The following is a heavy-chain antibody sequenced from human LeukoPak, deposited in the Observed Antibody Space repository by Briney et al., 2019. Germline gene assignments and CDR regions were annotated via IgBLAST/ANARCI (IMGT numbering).Heavy chain of an antibody. Sequence: SQTLSLTCAISGDSVSSNSAAWNWIRQSPSRGLEWLGRTYYRSKWYNDYAVSVKSRITINPDTSKNQFSLQLNSVTPEDTAVYYCARDTAPDYYDSSGYQVGFDYWGQGTLVTVSS. CDR1: GDSVSSNSAA. J-gene: IGHJ4*02. CDR2: TYYRSKWYN. D-gene: IGHD3-22*01. CDR3: ARDTAPDYYDSSGYQVGFDY. V-gene: IGHV6-1*01.